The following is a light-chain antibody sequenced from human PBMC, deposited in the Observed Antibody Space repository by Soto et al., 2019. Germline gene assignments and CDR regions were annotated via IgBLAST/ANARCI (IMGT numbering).Light chain of an antibody. CDR1: SAHSKYA. V-gene: IGLV4-69*01. Sequence: QAVLTQSPSASASLGASVRLTCTLSSAHSKYAIAWHQQRPEQGPRFLIKLWSNGTYTKGDGIPDRFSGSSSGAERYLTISSLQSEDEAAYYCQTWATGIRVFGGGTKVTVL. J-gene: IGLJ3*02. CDR2: LWSNGTY. CDR3: QTWATGIRV.